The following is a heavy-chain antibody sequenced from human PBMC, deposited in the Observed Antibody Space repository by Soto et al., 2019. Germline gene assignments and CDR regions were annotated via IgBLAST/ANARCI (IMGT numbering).Heavy chain of an antibody. V-gene: IGHV3-11*01. Sequence: GGSLRLSCAASGFTFSDYYMSWIRQAPGKGLEWVSYISSSGSTIYYADSVKGRFTISRDNAKNSLYLQVNSLRAEDTAVYYCARIVGATHDPNDYWGQGTLVTVSS. CDR1: GFTFSDYY. J-gene: IGHJ4*02. CDR2: ISSSGSTI. D-gene: IGHD1-26*01. CDR3: ARIVGATHDPNDY.